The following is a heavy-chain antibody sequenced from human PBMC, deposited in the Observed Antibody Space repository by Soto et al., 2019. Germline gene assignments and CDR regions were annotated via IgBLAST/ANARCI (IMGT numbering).Heavy chain of an antibody. D-gene: IGHD1-1*01. Sequence: QVQLVQSGAEVKKSGASVKVSCKASGYTFTGHYIHWVRQAPGQGPEWMGEIGPNRGDTKYAQQFQGRVTMTRDTSITTVYMELSNLSPDDTAVYYCGRGRSGELVVFYWGQGTLVTVYS. J-gene: IGHJ4*02. CDR3: GRGRSGELVVFY. V-gene: IGHV1-2*02. CDR2: IGPNRGDT. CDR1: GYTFTGHY.